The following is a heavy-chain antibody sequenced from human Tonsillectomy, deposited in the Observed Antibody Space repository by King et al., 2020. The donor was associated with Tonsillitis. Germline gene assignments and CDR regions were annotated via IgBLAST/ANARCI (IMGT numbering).Heavy chain of an antibody. CDR3: ARHDRVGGSSASFDT. J-gene: IGHJ4*02. D-gene: IGHD1-26*01. V-gene: IGHV5-51*01. Sequence: VQLVESGAEVKKPGESLKISCKGSGYIFANYWIGWVRQLPGKGLEWVGILYPDDSDARYSPSFQGQVTFSADKSINTAYLQWSSLKASDTAIYYFARHDRVGGSSASFDTWGQGTLVTVSS. CDR2: LYPDDSDA. CDR1: GYIFANYW.